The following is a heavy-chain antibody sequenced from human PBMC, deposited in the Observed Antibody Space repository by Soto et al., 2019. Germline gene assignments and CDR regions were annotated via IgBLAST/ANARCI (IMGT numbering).Heavy chain of an antibody. Sequence: GGSLRLSCAASGFTFSSYGMHWVRQAPGKGLEWVAVISYDGSNKYDADSVKSRFTISRDNSKNTLYLQMNSLRAEDTAVYYCAKEIYSYGPTDYWGQGTLVTVSS. D-gene: IGHD5-18*01. J-gene: IGHJ4*02. CDR1: GFTFSSYG. V-gene: IGHV3-30*18. CDR3: AKEIYSYGPTDY. CDR2: ISYDGSNK.